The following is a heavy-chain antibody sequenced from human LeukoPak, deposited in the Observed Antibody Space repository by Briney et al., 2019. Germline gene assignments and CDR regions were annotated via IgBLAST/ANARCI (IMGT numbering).Heavy chain of an antibody. Sequence: GGSLRLSCAASGFTFSSYWMSWVRQAPGKGLEWVANIKQDGSEKYYVDSVKGRFTISRDNARNSLYLQMNSLRAEDTAVYYCANSFGVAAPFGYSDYWGQGTLVTVSS. CDR1: GFTFSSYW. CDR3: ANSFGVAAPFGYSDY. J-gene: IGHJ4*02. D-gene: IGHD2-15*01. CDR2: IKQDGSEK. V-gene: IGHV3-7*01.